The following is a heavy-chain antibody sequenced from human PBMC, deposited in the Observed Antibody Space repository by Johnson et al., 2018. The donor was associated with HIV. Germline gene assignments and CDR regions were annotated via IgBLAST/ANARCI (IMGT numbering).Heavy chain of an antibody. CDR3: ARDGRDLVTRGSFDV. J-gene: IGHJ3*01. Sequence: QVQLVESGGGVVQPGRSLRLSCAASGFTFSSYGMHWVRQAPGKGLEWVAVIRYDGSNKYYADFVKGRFSISRDSSKNTVYLQMNSLRPEDTAVYYCARDGRDLVTRGSFDVWGQGTVVTVSS. CDR2: IRYDGSNK. D-gene: IGHD5-18*01. CDR1: GFTFSSYG. V-gene: IGHV3-33*08.